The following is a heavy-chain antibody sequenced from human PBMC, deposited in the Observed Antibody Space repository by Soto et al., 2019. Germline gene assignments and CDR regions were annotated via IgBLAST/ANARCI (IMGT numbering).Heavy chain of an antibody. CDR3: ARNSHRYCSSTSCYAGITYYYYMDV. Sequence: SETLSLPCAVSGGCFSGYSCSWIRQPPGKGLDWFGEINHSGSTNYNPSLKSRVTISVDTSKNQFSLKLSSVTAADTAVYYCARNSHRYCSSTSCYAGITYYYYMDVWGKGTTVT. CDR2: INHSGST. D-gene: IGHD2-2*01. J-gene: IGHJ6*03. CDR1: GGCFSGYS. V-gene: IGHV4-34*01.